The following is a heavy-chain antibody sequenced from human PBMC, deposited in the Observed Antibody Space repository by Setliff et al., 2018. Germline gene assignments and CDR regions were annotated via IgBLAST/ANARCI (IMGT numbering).Heavy chain of an antibody. CDR1: GGPVTRTTTF. CDR3: ARAAVTSGARADYFDN. CDR2: TYDSGST. J-gene: IGHJ4*02. D-gene: IGHD4-17*01. Sequence: SETLSLTCTVSGGPVTRTTTFWGWVRQTPGRGLEWIGSTYDSGSTYYNPSLNSRVTISEDTSKNQFSLKLTSVTAADAAVYYCARAAVTSGARADYFDNWGRGTLVTVSS. V-gene: IGHV4-39*07.